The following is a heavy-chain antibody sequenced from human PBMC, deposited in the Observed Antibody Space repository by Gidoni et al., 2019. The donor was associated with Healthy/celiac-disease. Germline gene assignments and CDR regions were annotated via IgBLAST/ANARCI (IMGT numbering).Heavy chain of an antibody. CDR3: ARDLGAITMVQGVSDY. V-gene: IGHV1-46*01. Sequence: QVQLVQSGAEVKKPGASVKVSCKASGYTFTSYSMHWVRQAPGQGLEWMGIINPSGGSTSYAQKFQGRVTMTRDTSTSTVYMELSSLRSEDTAVYYCARDLGAITMVQGVSDYWGQGTLVTVSS. CDR1: GYTFTSYS. D-gene: IGHD3-10*01. CDR2: INPSGGST. J-gene: IGHJ4*02.